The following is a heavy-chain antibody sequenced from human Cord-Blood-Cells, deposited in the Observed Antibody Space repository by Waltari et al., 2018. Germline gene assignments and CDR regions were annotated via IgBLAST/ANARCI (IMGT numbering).Heavy chain of an antibody. V-gene: IGHV3-73*01. D-gene: IGHD5-18*01. J-gene: IGHJ3*02. CDR2: IRSKANSYAT. CDR1: GFTFSGSA. CDR3: TRLTPFAMVAFDI. Sequence: KLSCAASGFTFSGSAMHWVRQASGKGLEWVGRIRSKANSYATAYAASVKGRFTISRDDSKNTAYLQMNSLKTEDTAVYYCTRLTPFAMVAFDIWGQGTMVTVSS.